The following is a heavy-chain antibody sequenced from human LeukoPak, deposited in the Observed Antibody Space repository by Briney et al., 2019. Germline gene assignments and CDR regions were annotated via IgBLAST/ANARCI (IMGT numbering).Heavy chain of an antibody. CDR2: IYHSGST. V-gene: IGHV4-38-2*01. CDR3: ERHFGSNCYSAFEY. D-gene: IGHD2-15*01. Sequence: PSETLSLTCAVSGYSISSGYYWDWIRQPPGKGLGWFGSIYHSGSTYYNSSLKSRVTISVDTAKNQFSLKLTSVTAADTAVSYCERHFGSNCYSAFEYWGQGILVIVSS. CDR1: GYSISSGYY. J-gene: IGHJ4*02.